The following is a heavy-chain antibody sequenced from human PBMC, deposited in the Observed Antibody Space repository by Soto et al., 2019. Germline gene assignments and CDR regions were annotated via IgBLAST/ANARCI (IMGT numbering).Heavy chain of an antibody. Sequence: PGGSLRLSCAAAGFSVSTSHISWVRQAPGKGLEWVSVIYSGGATHYAVSVKGRLIISRDNAKNSLYLQMNSLRAEDTAVYYCARDAPPDDYWGQGTLVTVSS. CDR2: IYSGGAT. CDR3: ARDAPPDDY. CDR1: GFSVSTSH. J-gene: IGHJ4*02. V-gene: IGHV3-66*01.